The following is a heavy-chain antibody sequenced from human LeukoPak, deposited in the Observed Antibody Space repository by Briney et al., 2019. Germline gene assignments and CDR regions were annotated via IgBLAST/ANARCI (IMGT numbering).Heavy chain of an antibody. Sequence: GRSLRLSCAASGFTFDDYAMHWVRQAPGKGLEWVSGISWNSGSVDYADSVKGRFTISRDNAKNSLYLQLNSLRAEDTAFYYCAKGEGLTAAGLDYWGQGTLVTVSS. CDR2: ISWNSGSV. J-gene: IGHJ4*02. D-gene: IGHD6-13*01. V-gene: IGHV3-9*01. CDR1: GFTFDDYA. CDR3: AKGEGLTAAGLDY.